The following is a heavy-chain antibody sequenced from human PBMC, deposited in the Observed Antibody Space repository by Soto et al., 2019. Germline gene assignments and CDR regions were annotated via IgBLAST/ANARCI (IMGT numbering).Heavy chain of an antibody. D-gene: IGHD5-18*01. J-gene: IGHJ6*02. Sequence: QVQLVQSGAEVKKPGSSVKVSCKASGGTFSSYAISWVRQAPGQGLEWMGGIIPIFGTANYAQKFQGRVTITADKSTSTAYMELSSLRSEDTAVYYCARGDRRGDSYGYYYYGMDVWGQGTTVTVSS. CDR2: IIPIFGTA. CDR3: ARGDRRGDSYGYYYYGMDV. V-gene: IGHV1-69*06. CDR1: GGTFSSYA.